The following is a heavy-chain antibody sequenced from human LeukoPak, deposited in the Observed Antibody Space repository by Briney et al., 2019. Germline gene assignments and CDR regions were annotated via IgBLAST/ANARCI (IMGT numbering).Heavy chain of an antibody. V-gene: IGHV3-53*01. CDR3: ARVSSDSNGWYEFDY. Sequence: GGSLRLSCAAYGFTVSSNYMSWVRQAPGKGLEWVSVIYSGGTTYYEDSVKGRFTISRDNSKNTLYLQMNSLRAEDTAVYYCARVSSDSNGWYEFDYWGQGTLVTVSS. CDR2: IYSGGTT. CDR1: GFTVSSNY. J-gene: IGHJ4*02. D-gene: IGHD6-19*01.